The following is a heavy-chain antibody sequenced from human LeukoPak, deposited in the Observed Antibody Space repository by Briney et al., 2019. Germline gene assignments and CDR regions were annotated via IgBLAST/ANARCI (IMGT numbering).Heavy chain of an antibody. CDR3: AKCSPLRSDHYAPLDS. Sequence: GGSLRLSCAASGFTFSNSAMNWVRQAPGKGLEWVSAISGSGYNTYYADSVVGRFTISRDNSKNTLYLQMNSLRAEDTAVYYCAKCSPLRSDHYAPLDSWGQGALVTVSS. CDR2: ISGSGYNT. V-gene: IGHV3-23*01. D-gene: IGHD3-16*01. J-gene: IGHJ4*02. CDR1: GFTFSNSA.